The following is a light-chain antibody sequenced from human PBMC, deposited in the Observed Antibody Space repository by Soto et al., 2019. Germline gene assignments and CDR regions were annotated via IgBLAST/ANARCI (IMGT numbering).Light chain of an antibody. Sequence: QMTQSPSTLSASVGDRITITCRASQFISSWLAWYQQKPGKAPKLLIYKASSLESGVPSRFSGSRSGTELSLTISSLQPDDFATYCCQQYNSYSRTFGQGTKVEIK. V-gene: IGKV1-5*03. CDR3: QQYNSYSRT. CDR2: KAS. J-gene: IGKJ1*01. CDR1: QFISSW.